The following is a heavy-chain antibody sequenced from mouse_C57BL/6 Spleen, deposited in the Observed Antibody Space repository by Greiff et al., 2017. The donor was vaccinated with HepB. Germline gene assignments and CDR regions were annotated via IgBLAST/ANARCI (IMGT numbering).Heavy chain of an antibody. CDR1: GYTFTSYW. J-gene: IGHJ4*01. Sequence: QVQLQQPGAELVKPGASVKLSCKASGYTFTSYWMHWVKQRPGRGLEWIGRIDPNSGGTKYNEKFKSQATLTVDKPSSAAYMQLSSLTSEDSAVYYCARFSYYYGSSQTHYAMDYWGQGTSVTVSS. D-gene: IGHD1-1*01. CDR3: ARFSYYYGSSQTHYAMDY. CDR2: IDPNSGGT. V-gene: IGHV1-72*01.